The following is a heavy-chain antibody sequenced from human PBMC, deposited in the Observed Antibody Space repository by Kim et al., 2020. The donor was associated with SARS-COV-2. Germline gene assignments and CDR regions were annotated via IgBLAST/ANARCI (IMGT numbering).Heavy chain of an antibody. CDR3: ARGQPLDY. J-gene: IGHJ4*02. CDR1: GGSIRSGGKF. CDR2: ISYSGNS. D-gene: IGHD2-2*01. V-gene: IGHV4-31*03. Sequence: SETLSLTRSVSGGSIRSGGKFWTWIRQHPAKGLEWIGYISYSGNSHYSPSLRSRVSISLQTSENQFSLELTSVTAADTAVYYCARGQPLDYWGQGIPVTV.